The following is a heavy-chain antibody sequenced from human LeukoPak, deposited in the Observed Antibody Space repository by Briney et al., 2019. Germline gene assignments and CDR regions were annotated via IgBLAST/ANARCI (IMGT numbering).Heavy chain of an antibody. V-gene: IGHV1-69*10. CDR3: ARVSTEYSSGWLYDY. J-gene: IGHJ4*02. CDR2: IIPILGTA. Sequence: SVKVSCKASGGTFSSYAISWVRQAPGQGLEWMGGIIPILGTANYAQKFQGRVTITADKSTSTAYLELSSLRPEDTAVYYCARVSTEYSSGWLYDYWGQGTLVTVSS. D-gene: IGHD6-19*01. CDR1: GGTFSSYA.